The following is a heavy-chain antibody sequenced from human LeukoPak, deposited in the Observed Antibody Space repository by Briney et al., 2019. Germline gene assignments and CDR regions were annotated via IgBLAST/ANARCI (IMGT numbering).Heavy chain of an antibody. V-gene: IGHV5-51*01. CDR1: GYSFTSYW. CDR3: ARRAYYYDSSGYYPDY. D-gene: IGHD3-22*01. Sequence: GESLKISCKGSGYSFTSYWIVWVRQMPGKGLEWMGIIYPGDSDTRYSPSFQGQVTISADKSISTAYLQWSSLKASDTAMYYCARRAYYYDSSGYYPDYWGQGTLVTVSS. J-gene: IGHJ4*02. CDR2: IYPGDSDT.